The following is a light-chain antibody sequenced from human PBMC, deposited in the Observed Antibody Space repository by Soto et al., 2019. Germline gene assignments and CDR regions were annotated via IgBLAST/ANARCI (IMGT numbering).Light chain of an antibody. Sequence: EIVMTQSPATLSVSPGERATLSCRASQSVSNNLAWYQQKHGQAPRLLFYGASTRATGIPARFSGSGSGTEFTLTISGLQSEDFAVYFCQHYNNWPRWAFGQGTKVDIK. J-gene: IGKJ1*01. CDR2: GAS. CDR1: QSVSNN. CDR3: QHYNNWPRWA. V-gene: IGKV3-15*01.